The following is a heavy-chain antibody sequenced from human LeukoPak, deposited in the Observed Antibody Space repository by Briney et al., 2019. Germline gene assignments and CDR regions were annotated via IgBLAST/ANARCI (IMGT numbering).Heavy chain of an antibody. CDR2: IRGSGGST. D-gene: IGHD1-26*01. CDR3: AKLSGNYPVWHFDY. Sequence: GGSLRLSCAASGFTFSSYAMSWVRQAPGKGLEWVSTIRGSGGSTYYADSVTGQFIISRDISKNTLYLQMNSLRAEDTAVYYCAKLSGNYPVWHFDYWGQGTLVTVSS. J-gene: IGHJ4*02. CDR1: GFTFSSYA. V-gene: IGHV3-23*01.